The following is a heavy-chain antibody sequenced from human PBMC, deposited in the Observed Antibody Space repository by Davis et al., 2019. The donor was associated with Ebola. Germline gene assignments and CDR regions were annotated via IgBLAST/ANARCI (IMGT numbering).Heavy chain of an antibody. CDR1: GFTFGSYW. V-gene: IGHV3-74*01. J-gene: IGHJ6*03. CDR2: INTDGRTM. Sequence: PGGSLRLSCAASGFTFGSYWMHWVRQDPGKGLLWVSRINTDGRTMTYADSVKGRFTISRDNAKNTLYLQMSSLRAEDTAVYYCARCGTFHYYYYMDVWGKGTTVTVSS. CDR3: ARCGTFHYYYYMDV.